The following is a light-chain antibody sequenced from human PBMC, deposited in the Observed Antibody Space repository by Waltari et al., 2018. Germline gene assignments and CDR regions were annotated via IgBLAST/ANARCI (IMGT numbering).Light chain of an antibody. Sequence: IQLTQSPSSLSASVWDRVTLTCRAIQGISSNLDWYQQKPGKAPKPLIAAASTLQSGVPLRFSGSGSGTDFTLTISSLQPEDVATYYCQQLNSYPITFGQGTRLEIK. CDR2: AAS. J-gene: IGKJ5*01. CDR1: QGISSN. V-gene: IGKV1-9*01. CDR3: QQLNSYPIT.